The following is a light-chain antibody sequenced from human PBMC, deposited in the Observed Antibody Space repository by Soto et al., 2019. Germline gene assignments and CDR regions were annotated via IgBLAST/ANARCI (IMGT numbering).Light chain of an antibody. V-gene: IGKV3-11*01. CDR3: QQRRDWPT. J-gene: IGKJ4*01. Sequence: DIVLTQSPATLSLSPGERATISCRASQSVTRYVAWYQQKPGQAPRLLIYDTSNRATGIPARFSGSGSGTDFTLTISSLEAEDFAVYYCQQRRDWPTFGGGTKVEVK. CDR2: DTS. CDR1: QSVTRY.